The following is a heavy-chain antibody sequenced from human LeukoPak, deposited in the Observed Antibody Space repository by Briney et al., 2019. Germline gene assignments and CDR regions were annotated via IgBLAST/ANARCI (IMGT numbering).Heavy chain of an antibody. D-gene: IGHD3/OR15-3a*01. CDR1: GFTFSNYG. CDR3: ARRRDFIDY. J-gene: IGHJ4*02. V-gene: IGHV3-30*03. CDR2: ISYAETNK. Sequence: GGSLRLSCKASGFTFSNYGMHWVRQAPGKGLEWVAFISYAETNKHYADSVKGRFAISRDNAKNSLYLQMNSLRAEDTAVYYCARRRDFIDYWGQGTLVTVSS.